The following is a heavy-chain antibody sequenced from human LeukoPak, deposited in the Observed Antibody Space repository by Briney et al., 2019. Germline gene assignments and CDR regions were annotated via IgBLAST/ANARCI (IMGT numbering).Heavy chain of an antibody. Sequence: ASVKVSCKASGYTFTGYYMHWVRQAPGQGLEWMGRINPNSGGTNYAQKFQGRVTMTRDTSISTAYMELSRLRSDDTAVYYCAATGCSGGSCYLLTFRDYWGQGTLVTVSS. CDR2: INPNSGGT. D-gene: IGHD2-15*01. CDR3: AATGCSGGSCYLLTFRDY. CDR1: GYTFTGYY. V-gene: IGHV1-2*06. J-gene: IGHJ4*02.